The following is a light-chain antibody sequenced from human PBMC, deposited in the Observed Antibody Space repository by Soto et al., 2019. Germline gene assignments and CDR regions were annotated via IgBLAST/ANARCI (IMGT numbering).Light chain of an antibody. V-gene: IGKV3-11*01. CDR1: QSVSRS. CDR3: QLRSNWPPWT. J-gene: IGKJ1*01. CDR2: DAS. Sequence: EIVLTQSPATLSLSPGERATLSCRASQSVSRSLVWYQQTPGQAPRLLIYDASNRATGIPARFSGSGSGTDFTLTISSLEPEDFAVYHCQLRSNWPPWTFGQGTKVEIK.